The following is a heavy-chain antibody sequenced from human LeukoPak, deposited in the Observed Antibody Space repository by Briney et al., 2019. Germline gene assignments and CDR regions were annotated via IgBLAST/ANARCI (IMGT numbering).Heavy chain of an antibody. Sequence: GRSLRLSCAASGFNYSSYGMHWVRQAPGKGLEWVAVIWYDGSNKYYADSVKGRFTISRDNSKNTLYLQMNSLRAEDTAVYYCARGIVIDYGDYGGYFDYWGQGTLVTVSS. D-gene: IGHD4-17*01. CDR1: GFNYSSYG. CDR2: IWYDGSNK. V-gene: IGHV3-33*01. J-gene: IGHJ4*02. CDR3: ARGIVIDYGDYGGYFDY.